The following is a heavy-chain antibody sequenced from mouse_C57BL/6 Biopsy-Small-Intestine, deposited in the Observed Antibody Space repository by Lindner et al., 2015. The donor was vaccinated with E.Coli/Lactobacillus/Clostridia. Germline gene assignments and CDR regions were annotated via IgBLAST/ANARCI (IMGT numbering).Heavy chain of an antibody. Sequence: VQLQESGAELVRPGASVKLSCTASGFNIKDDYMHWVKQRPEQGLEWIGWIDPENGDTEYASKFQGKATITADTSSNTAYLQLSGLTSEDTAVYYCTTSGTTVVAPSDYWGQGTTLTVSS. CDR1: GFNIKDDY. V-gene: IGHV14-4*01. D-gene: IGHD1-1*01. CDR3: TTSGTTVVAPSDY. CDR2: IDPENGDT. J-gene: IGHJ2*01.